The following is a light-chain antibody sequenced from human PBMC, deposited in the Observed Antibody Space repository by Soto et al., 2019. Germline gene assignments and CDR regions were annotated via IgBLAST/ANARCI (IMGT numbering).Light chain of an antibody. Sequence: DLQMTQSPSTLSGSVGDRVTITFRSSQTISSWLAWYQQKPGKAPKLLIYKASTLKSGVPSRFSGSGSGTEFTLTISSLQTDDFATYYCQHYNSYSVAFGQGTRV. J-gene: IGKJ1*01. V-gene: IGKV1-5*03. CDR1: QTISSW. CDR3: QHYNSYSVA. CDR2: KAS.